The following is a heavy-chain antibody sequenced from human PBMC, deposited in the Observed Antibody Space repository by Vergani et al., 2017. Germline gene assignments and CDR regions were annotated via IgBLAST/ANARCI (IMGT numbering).Heavy chain of an antibody. Sequence: QVQLQESGPGLVKPSETLSLTCTVSGGSLSSYYWSWIRQPPGKGLEWIGYIYYSGSTNYNPSLKSRVTISVDTSKNQFSLKLSSVTAADTAVYYCARWSVAVSGFDYWGQGTLVTVSS. V-gene: IGHV4-59*01. CDR3: ARWSVAVSGFDY. CDR1: GGSLSSYY. CDR2: IYYSGST. J-gene: IGHJ4*02. D-gene: IGHD6-19*01.